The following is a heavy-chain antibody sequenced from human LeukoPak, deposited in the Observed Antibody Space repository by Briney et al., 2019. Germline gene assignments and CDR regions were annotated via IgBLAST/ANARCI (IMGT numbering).Heavy chain of an antibody. Sequence: PSDTLSLTCTVSGGSISSYYWSWIRQPPGKGLEWIGYIYYSGRTNYNPSLKSRVTISVDTSKNQFSLKLNSVTAADTAVYYCARGGDLYCSSTSCRHDAFDIWGQGTMVTVSS. V-gene: IGHV4-59*08. CDR3: ARGGDLYCSSTSCRHDAFDI. CDR1: GGSISSYY. CDR2: IYYSGRT. D-gene: IGHD2-2*01. J-gene: IGHJ3*02.